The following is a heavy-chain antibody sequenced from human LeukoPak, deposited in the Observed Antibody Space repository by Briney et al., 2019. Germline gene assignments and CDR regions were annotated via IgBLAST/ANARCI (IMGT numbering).Heavy chain of an antibody. CDR3: AKDTGSAPSIYYDGSRGYFDY. J-gene: IGHJ4*02. D-gene: IGHD3-22*01. Sequence: GGSLRLSCAASGFTFSSYAMSWVRQAPGKGLEWVSAISGSGGSTYYADSVKGRFTISRDNSKNTLYLQMNSLRAEDTAVYYCAKDTGSAPSIYYDGSRGYFDYWGQGTLVTVSS. CDR2: ISGSGGST. CDR1: GFTFSSYA. V-gene: IGHV3-23*01.